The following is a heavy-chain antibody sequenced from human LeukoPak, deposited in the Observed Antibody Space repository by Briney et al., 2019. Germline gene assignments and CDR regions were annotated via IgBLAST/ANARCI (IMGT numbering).Heavy chain of an antibody. CDR3: ARGETMIVVVPDDAFDI. J-gene: IGHJ3*02. CDR1: GYTFTVYY. CDR2: INPNSGGT. D-gene: IGHD3-22*01. V-gene: IGHV1-2*02. Sequence: ASVKVSCKASGYTFTVYYMHWVRQAPGQGLEWMGWINPNSGGTNYAQKFQGRVTMTRDTSISTAYMELSRLRSDDTAVYYCARGETMIVVVPDDAFDIWGQGTMVTVSS.